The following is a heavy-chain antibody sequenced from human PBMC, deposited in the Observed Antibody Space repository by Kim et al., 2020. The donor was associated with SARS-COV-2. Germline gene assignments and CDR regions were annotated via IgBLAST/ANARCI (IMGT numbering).Heavy chain of an antibody. J-gene: IGHJ2*01. CDR3: ARGTRVTMLRGHSTFDL. CDR2: ISYDGSKK. Sequence: GGSLRLSCAASGFTFSNYAMHWVRQAPGKGLEWVTVISYDGSKKYYADSVKGRFTISRDSSKNTLYLQMNSLRAEDTAVYYCARGTRVTMLRGHSTFDLWGRGTLVTVSS. V-gene: IGHV3-30-3*01. CDR1: GFTFSNYA. D-gene: IGHD3-10*01.